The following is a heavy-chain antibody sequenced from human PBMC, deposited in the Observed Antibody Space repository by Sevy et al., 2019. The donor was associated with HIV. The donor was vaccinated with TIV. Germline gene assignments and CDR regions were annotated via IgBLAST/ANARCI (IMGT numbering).Heavy chain of an antibody. J-gene: IGHJ6*02. D-gene: IGHD3-10*02. V-gene: IGHV3-9*01. CDR2: INWNSVSI. CDR1: GFTFDHHA. Sequence: GGSLRLSCAASGFTFDHHAMYWVRQAPGKGLEWDSGINWNSVSIGYADSVKGRFTISRDNAKNSLYLHLNSLRADDTALYYCAREGLAPYVYGADVWGQGTAVTVSS. CDR3: AREGLAPYVYGADV.